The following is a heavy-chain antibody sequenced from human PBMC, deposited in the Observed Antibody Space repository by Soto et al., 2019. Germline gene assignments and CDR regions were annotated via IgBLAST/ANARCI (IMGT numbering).Heavy chain of an antibody. D-gene: IGHD6-6*01. V-gene: IGHV1-69*13. J-gene: IGHJ6*02. CDR1: GGTFSSYA. CDR3: VRDSDRSSHFTDEYYYYGMDV. CDR2: IIPIFGTA. Sequence: SVKVSCKASGGTFSSYAISWVRQAPGQGLEWMGGIIPIFGTASYAQKFQGRVTITADESTSTAYMELSSLRSEDTAVYYCVRDSDRSSHFTDEYYYYGMDVWGQGTTVTVSS.